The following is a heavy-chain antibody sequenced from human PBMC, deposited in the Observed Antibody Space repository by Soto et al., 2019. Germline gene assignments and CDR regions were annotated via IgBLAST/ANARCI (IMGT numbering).Heavy chain of an antibody. J-gene: IGHJ6*03. Sequence: SETLSLTCTVSGGSISSSSYYWGWIRQPPGKGLEWIGSIYYSGSTYYNPSLKSRVTISVDTSKNQFSLKLSSVTAADTAVYYCARGRYDFWSGYCNVHYYYMDIWGKGTTVTVSS. V-gene: IGHV4-39*01. D-gene: IGHD3-3*01. CDR3: ARGRYDFWSGYCNVHYYYMDI. CDR2: IYYSGST. CDR1: GGSISSSSYY.